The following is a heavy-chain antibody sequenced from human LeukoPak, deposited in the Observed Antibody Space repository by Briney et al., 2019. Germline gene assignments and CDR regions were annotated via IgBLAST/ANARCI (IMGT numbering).Heavy chain of an antibody. CDR1: GGSISSGSYY. CDR3: AREIGSYDFWSGFSDY. D-gene: IGHD3-3*01. V-gene: IGHV4-61*02. J-gene: IGHJ4*02. Sequence: SETLSLTCTVSGGSISSGSYYWSWIRQPAGKGLEWIGRIYTSGSTNYNPSLKSRVTISVDTSKNQFSLKLSSVTAADTAVYYCAREIGSYDFWSGFSDYWGQGTLVTVSS. CDR2: IYTSGST.